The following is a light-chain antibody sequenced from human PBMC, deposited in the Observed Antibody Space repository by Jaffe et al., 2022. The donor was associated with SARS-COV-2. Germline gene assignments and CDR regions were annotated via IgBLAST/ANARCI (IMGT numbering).Light chain of an antibody. CDR1: NIGSKS. CDR2: NDS. J-gene: IGLJ3*02. Sequence: SYVLTQPPSVSVAPGKTARITCGGNNIGSKSVHWYQQKAGQAPVLVIYNDSDRPSGIPERFSGSNSGSTATLTISRVEAADEADYSCQVWDTTSDHPWVFGGGTKLTVL. CDR3: QVWDTTSDHPWV. V-gene: IGLV3-21*04.